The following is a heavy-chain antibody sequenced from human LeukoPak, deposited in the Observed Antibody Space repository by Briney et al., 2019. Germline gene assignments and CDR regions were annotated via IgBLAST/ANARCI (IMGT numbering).Heavy chain of an antibody. CDR1: GGSISSSSYY. D-gene: IGHD1-14*01. J-gene: IGHJ4*02. Sequence: SETLSLTCTVSGGSISSSSYYWGWIRQPPGKGLEWIGEIYHTGTTNYNPSLKSRVTISVDKSKNQFSLKVTSVTAADTAVYYCARHIGILGLRGFDYWGQGTLVTVSS. V-gene: IGHV4-39*07. CDR2: IYHTGTT. CDR3: ARHIGILGLRGFDY.